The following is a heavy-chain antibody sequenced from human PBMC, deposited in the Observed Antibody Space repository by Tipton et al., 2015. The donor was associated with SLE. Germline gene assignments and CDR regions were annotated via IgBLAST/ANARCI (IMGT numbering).Heavy chain of an antibody. CDR3: IAAAGLLFDY. Sequence: GLVKPSETLSLTCAVSGGSISSSNWWTWVRQPPGKGLEWIGYIYYSGNTNYNPSLKSRVTISVDTSKNQFSLKLSSVTAADTAVYYCIAAAGLLFDYWGQGTLVTVSS. D-gene: IGHD6-13*01. CDR2: IYYSGNT. CDR1: GGSISSSNW. J-gene: IGHJ4*02. V-gene: IGHV4-4*02.